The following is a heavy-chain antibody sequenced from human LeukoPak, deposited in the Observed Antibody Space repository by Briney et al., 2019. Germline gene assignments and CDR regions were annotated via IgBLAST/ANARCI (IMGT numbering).Heavy chain of an antibody. CDR3: ARGVFGESEKPMFQH. CDR2: INPSGGST. D-gene: IGHD3-10*02. Sequence: ASVTVTCKASRYTFTSYYMHWVRQAPGQGLEWMGIINPSGGSTSYPQKFQDRVTMTRDTSTSTVYMELSSLKSDDTAIYYCARGVFGESEKPMFQHWGRGCPVPVSS. V-gene: IGHV1-46*01. CDR1: RYTFTSYY. J-gene: IGHJ4*02.